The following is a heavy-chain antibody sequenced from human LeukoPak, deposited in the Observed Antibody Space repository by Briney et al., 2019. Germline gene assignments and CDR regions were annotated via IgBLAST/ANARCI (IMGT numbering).Heavy chain of an antibody. J-gene: IGHJ3*02. V-gene: IGHV3-9*01. CDR3: AKDKGDDFWSGYGDAFDI. CDR2: ISWNSGSI. D-gene: IGHD3-3*01. CDR1: GFTFDDYA. Sequence: PGRSLRLSCAASGFTFDDYAMHWVRQAPGKGLEWVSGISWNSGSIGYADSVKGRFTISRDNAKNSLYLQMNSLRAEDTALYYCAKDKGDDFWSGYGDAFDIWGQGTMVTVPS.